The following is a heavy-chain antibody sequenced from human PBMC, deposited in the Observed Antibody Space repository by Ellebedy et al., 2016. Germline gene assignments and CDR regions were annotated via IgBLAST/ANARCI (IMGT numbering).Heavy chain of an antibody. CDR1: GFTFSGSA. J-gene: IGHJ4*02. CDR3: SRIFYDSSSLVDS. D-gene: IGHD3-22*01. Sequence: GGSLRLSXAASGFTFSGSAMHWVRQASGKGLEWVGRIRSKVNNYATEFAASVKGRFTISRDDSKNTTYLQMNSLKTEDTAVYYCSRIFYDSSSLVDSWGQGTLVTVSS. CDR2: IRSKVNNYAT. V-gene: IGHV3-73*01.